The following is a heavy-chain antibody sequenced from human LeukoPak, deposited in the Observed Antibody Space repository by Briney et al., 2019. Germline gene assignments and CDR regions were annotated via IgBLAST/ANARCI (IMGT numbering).Heavy chain of an antibody. CDR3: ARDSDTAMVTGPDY. V-gene: IGHV4-4*07. D-gene: IGHD5-18*01. CDR2: IYTSGST. J-gene: IGHJ4*02. CDR1: GGSISRYY. Sequence: SETLSLTCTVSGGSISRYYWSWIRQSAGKGLEWIGRIYTSGSTNYNPSLKSRVTMSVDTSKNQFSLKLSSVTAADTAVYYCARDSDTAMVTGPDYWGQGTLVTVSS.